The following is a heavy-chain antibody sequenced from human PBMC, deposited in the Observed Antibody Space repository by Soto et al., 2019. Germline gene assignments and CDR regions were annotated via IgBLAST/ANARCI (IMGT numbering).Heavy chain of an antibody. CDR1: GGTFSTYA. D-gene: IGHD3-22*01. CDR2: IIPLFGTA. V-gene: IGHV1-69*13. J-gene: IGHJ4*02. Sequence: RASVKVPCKASGGTFSTYAIDWLRQAPGQGLEWMGGIIPLFGTAKYAQNFQGRITITADESTNTAYMELRSLRSQDTAVYYCARGVHYDSSGYYYFYWGQGTLVTVSS. CDR3: ARGVHYDSSGYYYFY.